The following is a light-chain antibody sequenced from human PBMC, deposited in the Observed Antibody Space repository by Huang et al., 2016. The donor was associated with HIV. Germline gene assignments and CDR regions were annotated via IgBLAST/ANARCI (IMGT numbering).Light chain of an antibody. J-gene: IGKJ2*01. CDR2: DAS. CDR3: QQYNNWPQVT. CDR1: QSVSGN. Sequence: EIVLTQSPATLSVFPGERATLSCRASQSVSGNLAWYQQKPGQAPRVLIHDASTRATGIPPKFSGSGSGTEFTLTISRLEPEDFAVYYCQQYNNWPQVTFGQGTKLEIK. V-gene: IGKV3-15*01.